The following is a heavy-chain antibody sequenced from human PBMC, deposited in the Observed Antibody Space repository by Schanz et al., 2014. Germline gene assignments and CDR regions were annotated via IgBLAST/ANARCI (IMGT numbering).Heavy chain of an antibody. CDR2: ISTYTGNT. CDR3: ARNVIATGRAFDL. Sequence: QVQLVQSEAAVKKPGASVKVSCKASGYTFTSYAINWVRQAPGQGLEWLGWISTYTGNTNYAQRLQDRVTMTTDTSTSTAYRELRSLRSDDTAVYYCARNVIATGRAFDLWGPGTMVTVSS. V-gene: IGHV1-18*01. J-gene: IGHJ3*01. CDR1: GYTFTSYA. D-gene: IGHD6-13*01.